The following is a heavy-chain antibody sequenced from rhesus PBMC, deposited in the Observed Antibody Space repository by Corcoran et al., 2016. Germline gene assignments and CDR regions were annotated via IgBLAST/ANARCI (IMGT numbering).Heavy chain of an antibody. J-gene: IGHJ4*01. CDR1: GASISSNY. V-gene: IGHV4S2*01. CDR2: IYGSGGSI. D-gene: IGHD2-39*02. Sequence: QVQLQESGPGLVKPSETLPLTCAVSGASISSNYWSWIRQAPGKGLEWIGRIYGSGGSIDYNPTIKGRVTISRDTAKKQFSLKLSSVTAADTAVYYCARGGWSDYYFDYWGQGVLVTVSS. CDR3: ARGGWSDYYFDY.